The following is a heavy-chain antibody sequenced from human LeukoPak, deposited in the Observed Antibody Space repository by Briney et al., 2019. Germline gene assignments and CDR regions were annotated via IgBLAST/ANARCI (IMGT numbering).Heavy chain of an antibody. CDR3: ARALGRTEDWFDP. J-gene: IGHJ5*02. D-gene: IGHD4-17*01. Sequence: QPGGSLRLSCAASGFSFSSYEMNWVRQAPGKGLEWVSHISSDGHVETYVDSVRGRFAMSRDNAKNFLFLQMNGLRAEDTAVYYCARALGRTEDWFDPWGQGTLVTVSS. V-gene: IGHV3-48*03. CDR2: ISSDGHVE. CDR1: GFSFSSYE.